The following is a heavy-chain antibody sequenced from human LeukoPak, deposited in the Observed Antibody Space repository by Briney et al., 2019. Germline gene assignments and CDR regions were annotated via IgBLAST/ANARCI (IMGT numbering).Heavy chain of an antibody. D-gene: IGHD4-17*01. Sequence: SETLSLTCTVSGDSMSSGSYYWTWIRQPPGKGLEWIGNIYYSGTTYYNPSFESRVTISVDTSKSQFSLKLSSVTAADTAVYYCARPSPTVTPRAFDVWGQGTMVTVSS. CDR3: ARPSPTVTPRAFDV. V-gene: IGHV4-39*01. CDR2: IYYSGTT. J-gene: IGHJ3*01. CDR1: GDSMSSGSYY.